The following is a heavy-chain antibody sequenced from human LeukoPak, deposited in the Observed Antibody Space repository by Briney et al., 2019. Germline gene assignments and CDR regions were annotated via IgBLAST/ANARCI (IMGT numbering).Heavy chain of an antibody. V-gene: IGHV3-23*01. Sequence: PGGTLRLSCAASGITFNNYGMAWVRPVLGKGLEWVSAISGSGHSTYYADSVKGRFTISRDNSKNTLYLQMSSLRAEDTAVYYCAKESGATWNIDPWGQGALVTVSS. D-gene: IGHD1/OR15-1a*01. CDR1: GITFNNYG. CDR2: ISGSGHST. CDR3: AKESGATWNIDP. J-gene: IGHJ5*02.